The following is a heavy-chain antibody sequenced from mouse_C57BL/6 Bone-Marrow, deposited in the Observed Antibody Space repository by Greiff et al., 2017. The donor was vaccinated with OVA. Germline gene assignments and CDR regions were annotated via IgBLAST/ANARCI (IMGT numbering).Heavy chain of an antibody. CDR1: GYTFTSYW. CDR2: IDPYDSGT. V-gene: IGHV1-69*01. J-gene: IGHJ3*01. CDR3: ARWGFAY. Sequence: QVQLQQPGAELVMPGASVKLSCKASGYTFTSYWMHWVKQRPGQGLEWIGKIDPYDSGTNYNQKFKGKSTLTVDKSSITAYMQLSSLTSEDSAGYYCARWGFAYWGQGTLVTVSA.